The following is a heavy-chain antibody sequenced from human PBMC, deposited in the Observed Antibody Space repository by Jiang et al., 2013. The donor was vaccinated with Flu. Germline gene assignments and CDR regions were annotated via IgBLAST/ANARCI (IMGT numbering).Heavy chain of an antibody. Sequence: SSISSSSSYIYYADSVKGRFTISRDNAKNSLYLQMNSLRAEDTAVYYCARDPGYNYYLRYGRLGPRDHGHRLL. V-gene: IGHV3-21*01. CDR3: ARDPGYNYYLRYGR. CDR2: ISSSSSYI. J-gene: IGHJ6*02.